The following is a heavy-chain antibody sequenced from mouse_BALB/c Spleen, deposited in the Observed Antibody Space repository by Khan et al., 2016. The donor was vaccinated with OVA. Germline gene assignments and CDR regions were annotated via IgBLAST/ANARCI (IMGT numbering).Heavy chain of an antibody. CDR2: ISTGGHYT. CDR1: GFTFSTYG. D-gene: IGHD1-1*02. J-gene: IGHJ3*01. V-gene: IGHV5-6*01. Sequence: EVELVESGGDLVKPGGSLKLSCAASGFTFSTYGMSWVRQTPDKRLEWVATISTGGHYTYYIDSVQGRFTISRENAKNTLNLQMSSLKSEDTARYYCARLAYYYNSEGFAYWGQGTLVTVSA. CDR3: ARLAYYYNSEGFAY.